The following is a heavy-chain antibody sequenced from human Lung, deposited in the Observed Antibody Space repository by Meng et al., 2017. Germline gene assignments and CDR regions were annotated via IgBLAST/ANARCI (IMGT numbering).Heavy chain of an antibody. Sequence: GESLKISCRGSGYTFTKYWIAWVRQMPGKGLEWMGTIYPGDSDIRYSPSFQGQVTISADKSINTAYLQWSSLKASDTAIYYCARYDDYIITWYFVGNNNSIDPWGQGTLVTVSS. CDR1: GYTFTKYW. D-gene: IGHD6-13*01. CDR3: ARYDDYIITWYFVGNNNSIDP. CDR2: IYPGDSDI. V-gene: IGHV5-51*01. J-gene: IGHJ5*02.